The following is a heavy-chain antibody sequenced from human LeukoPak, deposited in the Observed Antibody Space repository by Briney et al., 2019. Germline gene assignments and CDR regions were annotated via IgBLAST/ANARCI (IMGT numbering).Heavy chain of an antibody. CDR1: GGSFSSYY. CDR3: ARGRIVGARNFDY. D-gene: IGHD1-26*01. CDR2: IYYSGST. Sequence: SETLSLTCTVSGGSFSSYYWSWIRQPPGKGLEWIGYIYYSGSTNYNPSFKSRVTISADTSRNQFSLKLTSVTSADTAVYYCARGRIVGARNFDYWGQGTLVTVSS. V-gene: IGHV4-59*01. J-gene: IGHJ4*02.